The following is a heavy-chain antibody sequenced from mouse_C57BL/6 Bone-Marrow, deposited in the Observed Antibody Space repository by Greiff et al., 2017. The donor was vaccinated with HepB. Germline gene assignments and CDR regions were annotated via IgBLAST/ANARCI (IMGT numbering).Heavy chain of an antibody. CDR2: IYPRSGNT. Sequence: VQLVESGAELARPGASVKLSCKASGYTFTSYGISWVKQRTGQGLEWIGEIYPRSGNTYYNEKFKGKATLTADKSSSTAYMELRSLTSADSAVYFCARASITTVVAPFAYWGQGTLVTVSA. CDR3: ARASITTVVAPFAY. J-gene: IGHJ3*01. CDR1: GYTFTSYG. D-gene: IGHD1-1*01. V-gene: IGHV1-81*01.